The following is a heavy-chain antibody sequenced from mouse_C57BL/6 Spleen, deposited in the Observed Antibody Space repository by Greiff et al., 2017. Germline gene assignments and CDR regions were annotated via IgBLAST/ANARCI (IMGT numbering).Heavy chain of an antibody. CDR1: GYTFTSYW. D-gene: IGHD1-1*01. CDR3: ARAITTPPFDY. J-gene: IGHJ2*01. V-gene: IGHV1-7*01. CDR2: INPSSGYT. Sequence: VQLQQSGAELAKPGASVKLSCKASGYTFTSYWMHWVKQRPGQGLEWIGYINPSSGYTKYNQKFKDKATLTADKSSSTAYMQRSSLTYEDAAVYDGARAITTPPFDYWGQGTTLTVSS.